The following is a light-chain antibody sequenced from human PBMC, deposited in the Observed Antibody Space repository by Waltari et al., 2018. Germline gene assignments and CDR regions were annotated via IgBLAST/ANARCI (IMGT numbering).Light chain of an antibody. CDR1: NSHVGRYNF. V-gene: IGLV2-23*02. CDR3: SSYAGDNIVV. J-gene: IGLJ2*01. Sequence: QSALTQPASVSGSLGQSITISCTGTNSHVGRYNFVSWHQQPPGKAPKPLLYGVTKRPSGVSTRFSGSKSGNTASMTISGLQAEDEADYYCSSYAGDNIVVFGGGTRLTVV. CDR2: GVT.